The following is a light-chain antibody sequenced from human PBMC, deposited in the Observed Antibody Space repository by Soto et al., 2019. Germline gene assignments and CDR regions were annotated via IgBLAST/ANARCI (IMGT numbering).Light chain of an antibody. Sequence: QSALTQPRSVSGSPGQSVTISCTGTSSDVGGYKYVSWYQQHPGKAPKLMIYDVSKRPSGVPDRFSGSKSGNTASLTISGLQAEDEADYYCCSYAGSYKVLFGGGIKVTVL. CDR1: SSDVGGYKY. CDR3: CSYAGSYKVL. J-gene: IGLJ2*01. V-gene: IGLV2-11*01. CDR2: DVS.